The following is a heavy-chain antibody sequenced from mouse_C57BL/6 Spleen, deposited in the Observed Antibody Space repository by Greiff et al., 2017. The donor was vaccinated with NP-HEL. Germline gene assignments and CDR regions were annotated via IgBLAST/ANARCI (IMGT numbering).Heavy chain of an antibody. D-gene: IGHD3-2*02. CDR2: LYPGDGAT. V-gene: IGHV1-82*01. Sequence: QVQLQQSGPELVKPGASVKISCKASGYAFRSSWMNWVKQRPGKGLEWIGRLYPGDGATNSNGKFQGKATLTADKSSSTAYMQLSSLTSEDSAVYFCARGASSGYNYAMDYWGQGTSVTVSS. CDR1: GYAFRSSW. CDR3: ARGASSGYNYAMDY. J-gene: IGHJ4*01.